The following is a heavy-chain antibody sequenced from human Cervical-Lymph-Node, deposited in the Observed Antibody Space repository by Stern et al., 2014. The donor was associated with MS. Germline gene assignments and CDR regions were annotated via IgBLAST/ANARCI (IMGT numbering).Heavy chain of an antibody. Sequence: QVQLVQSGAEVKKPGASVTVSCRTSGYTFIDYYIHWVRQAPGQGLEWMGIINLSDGATTYAQKFQGRVTMTRDTSTNPAYMQLGSLTSEDTAVFFCAREGADNDAFDVWGQGTMVTVSS. D-gene: IGHD1-26*01. V-gene: IGHV1-46*03. CDR1: GYTFIDYY. J-gene: IGHJ3*01. CDR2: INLSDGAT. CDR3: AREGADNDAFDV.